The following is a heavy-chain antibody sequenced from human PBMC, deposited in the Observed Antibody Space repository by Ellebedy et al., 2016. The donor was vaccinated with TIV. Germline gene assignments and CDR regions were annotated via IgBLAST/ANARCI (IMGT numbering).Heavy chain of an antibody. CDR2: INDDGNRI. D-gene: IGHD2-21*01. J-gene: IGHJ3*02. V-gene: IGHV3-74*01. CDR3: VRDRMGATYTFHM. Sequence: GESLKISCAASGFTFTNYAIHWVRQGPGKGLVWVSHINDDGNRITYADSVKGRFAISRDIARNTLFLQMDSLRAEDTAVYYCVRDRMGATYTFHMWGQGTMVTVSS. CDR1: GFTFTNYA.